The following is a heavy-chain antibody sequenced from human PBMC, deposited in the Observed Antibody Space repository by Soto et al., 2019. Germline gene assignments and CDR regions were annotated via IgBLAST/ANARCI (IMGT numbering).Heavy chain of an antibody. J-gene: IGHJ4*02. D-gene: IGHD3-9*01. V-gene: IGHV4-34*01. CDR2: VHPSGST. CDR1: RASLVDHY. CDR3: ASARYYDWCFDL. Sequence: SETLSLTCAVFRASLVDHYWAWILQSPDKGLEWIGEVHPSGSTDYNPSLKSRLTLSLDTSKNQFSLKVASVTAADTAVYFCASARYYDWCFDLWGLGTPVTVSS.